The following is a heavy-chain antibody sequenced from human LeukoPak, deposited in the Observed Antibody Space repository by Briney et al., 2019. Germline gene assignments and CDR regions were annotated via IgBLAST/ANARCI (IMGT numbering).Heavy chain of an antibody. D-gene: IGHD3-22*01. J-gene: IGHJ4*02. CDR2: IIPIFGTA. V-gene: IGHV1-69*13. CDR3: ARDDLYYYDSSGYYPYYFDY. CDR1: GGTFSSYA. Sequence: SVKVSCKASGGTFSSYAISWVRQAPGQGLEWMGGIIPIFGTANYAQKFQGRVTITADESTSTAYMELSSLRSEDTAVYYCARDDLYYYDSSGYYPYYFDYWGQGTLVTVSS.